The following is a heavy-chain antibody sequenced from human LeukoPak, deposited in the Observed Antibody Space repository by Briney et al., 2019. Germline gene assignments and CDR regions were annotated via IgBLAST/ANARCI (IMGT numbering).Heavy chain of an antibody. V-gene: IGHV5-10-1*01. CDR3: ASFRGYSGYDDDY. CDR2: IDPSDSYT. D-gene: IGHD5-12*01. Sequence: GASLQISCKGSGYIFTSYWISWLRQLPGKGLEWMGRIDPSDSYTNYSPSFQSHVTISADKSISTAYLQWSSLKASDTAMYYCASFRGYSGYDDDYWGQGTLVTVSS. J-gene: IGHJ4*02. CDR1: GYIFTSYW.